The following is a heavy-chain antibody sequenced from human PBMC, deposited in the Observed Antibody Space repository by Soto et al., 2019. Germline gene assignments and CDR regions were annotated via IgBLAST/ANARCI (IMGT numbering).Heavy chain of an antibody. J-gene: IGHJ6*02. D-gene: IGHD3-3*02. Sequence: GGSLRLSCATSGIIFTGYDMHWVRQARGKGLEWVSRIATGGDTYYSGSVKGRFIISRDSAKNSVYLQMNNLRAGDTAVYYCARAALPSTSLYGVDVWGQGTTVTVSS. CDR3: ARAALPSTSLYGVDV. CDR2: IATGGDT. V-gene: IGHV3-13*01. CDR1: GIIFTGYD.